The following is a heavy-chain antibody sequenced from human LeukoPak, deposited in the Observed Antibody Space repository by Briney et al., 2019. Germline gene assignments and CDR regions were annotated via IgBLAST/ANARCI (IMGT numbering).Heavy chain of an antibody. V-gene: IGHV1-2*02. CDR1: GYTCTGYY. J-gene: IGHJ6*02. CDR3: ARVGLIYYYGMDV. CDR2: INPNSGGT. D-gene: IGHD2-8*01. Sequence: ASVKVSCKASGYTCTGYYMHWVRQAPGQGLEWMGWINPNSGGTDYAQKFQGRVTMTRDTSISTAYMELSRLRSDDTAVYYCARVGLIYYYGMDVWGQGTTVTVSS.